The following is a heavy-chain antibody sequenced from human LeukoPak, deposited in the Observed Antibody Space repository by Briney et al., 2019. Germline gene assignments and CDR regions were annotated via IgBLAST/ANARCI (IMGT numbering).Heavy chain of an antibody. CDR3: AKGGHCSGGSCYSNAFDI. V-gene: IGHV3-48*01. CDR1: GFSFSSYS. D-gene: IGHD2-15*01. CDR2: ISSSSSTI. J-gene: IGHJ3*02. Sequence: GGSLRLSCAASGFSFSSYSMNWARQSPGKGLEWDSYISSSSSTISYADSVKGRFTISRDNSKNTLYLQMNSLRAEDTAVYYCAKGGHCSGGSCYSNAFDIWGQGTMVTVSS.